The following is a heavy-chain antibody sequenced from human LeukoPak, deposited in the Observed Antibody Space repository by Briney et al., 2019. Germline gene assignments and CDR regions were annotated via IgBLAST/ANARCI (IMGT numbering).Heavy chain of an antibody. CDR2: INHSGST. CDR1: GGSFSGYY. CDR3: ARGRVDILTGRDYYYYGMDV. Sequence: SETLSLTCAVYGGSFSGYYWSWIRQPPGKGLGWIGEINHSGSTNYNPSLKSRVTISVDTSKNQFSLKLSSVTAADTAVYYCARGRVDILTGRDYYYYGMDVWGKGTTVTVSS. J-gene: IGHJ6*04. V-gene: IGHV4-34*01. D-gene: IGHD3-9*01.